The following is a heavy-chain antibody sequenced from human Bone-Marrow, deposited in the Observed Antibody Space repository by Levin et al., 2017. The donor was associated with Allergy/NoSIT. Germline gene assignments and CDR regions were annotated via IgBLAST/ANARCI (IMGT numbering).Heavy chain of an antibody. V-gene: IGHV7-4-1*02. D-gene: IGHD3-16*02. CDR3: ARECDFIWGSYHNDAFDI. Sequence: ASVKVSCKASGYTFATYAISWVRQAPGQGLEWMGWINPNTGNPTYAQGFTGRFVFSLDTSVNTAFLQVNSLKAEDTAVYYCARECDFIWGSYHNDAFDIWGQGTMVTVSS. J-gene: IGHJ3*02. CDR1: GYTFATYA. CDR2: INPNTGNP.